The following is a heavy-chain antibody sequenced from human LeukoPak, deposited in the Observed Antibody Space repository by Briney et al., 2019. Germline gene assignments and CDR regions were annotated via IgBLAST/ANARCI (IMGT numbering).Heavy chain of an antibody. CDR3: ARERDLYSYGYDAFDI. D-gene: IGHD5-18*01. Sequence: VASVKVSCKASGYTFTSYGISLVRQAPGQGLEWMGWISAYNGNTNYAQKLQGRVTMTTDTSTSTAYMELRSLRSDDTAVYYCARERDLYSYGYDAFDIWGQGTMVTVSS. CDR2: ISAYNGNT. CDR1: GYTFTSYG. J-gene: IGHJ3*02. V-gene: IGHV1-18*01.